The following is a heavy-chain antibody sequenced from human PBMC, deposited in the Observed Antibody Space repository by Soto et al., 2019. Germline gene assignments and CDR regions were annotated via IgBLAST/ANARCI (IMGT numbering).Heavy chain of an antibody. CDR2: IYYSGST. D-gene: IGHD3-10*01. Sequence: QVQLQESGPGLVKPSQTLSLTCTVSGGSMSSGGYYWSWISQHPGKGLEWIGYIYYSGSTYYNPSLKSRVTISVDTSKNQFSLKLSSVTAADTAVYYCARAPSKTTGSFDYWGQGTLVTVSS. CDR3: ARAPSKTTGSFDY. V-gene: IGHV4-31*03. CDR1: GGSMSSGGYY. J-gene: IGHJ4*02.